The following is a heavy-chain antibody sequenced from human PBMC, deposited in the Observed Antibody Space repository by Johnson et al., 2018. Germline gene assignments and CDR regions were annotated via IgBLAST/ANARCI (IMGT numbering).Heavy chain of an antibody. Sequence: EVQLVESGGGVVQPGRSLRLSCAASGFTFDDYAMHWVRQAPGKGLEWVSGISWNSGSIGYADSVQGRFTISRDNAKNSLYLQMHSLRADDTAVYYCASLYGMDVWGQGTTVIVSS. J-gene: IGHJ6*02. CDR1: GFTFDDYA. CDR3: ASLYGMDV. CDR2: ISWNSGSI. V-gene: IGHV3-9*01.